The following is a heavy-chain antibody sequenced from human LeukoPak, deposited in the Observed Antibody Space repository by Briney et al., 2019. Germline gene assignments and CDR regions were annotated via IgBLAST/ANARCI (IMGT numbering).Heavy chain of an antibody. CDR3: ARHDLWFGEFYGMDV. CDR2: IYPGDSDT. J-gene: IGHJ6*02. Sequence: GESLKISCKGSGYSFTSYWIGRVRQMPGKGLEWMGIIYPGDSDTRYSPSFQGQVTISADKSISTAYLQWSSLKASDTAMYYCARHDLWFGEFYGMDVWGQGTTVTVSS. D-gene: IGHD3-10*01. CDR1: GYSFTSYW. V-gene: IGHV5-51*01.